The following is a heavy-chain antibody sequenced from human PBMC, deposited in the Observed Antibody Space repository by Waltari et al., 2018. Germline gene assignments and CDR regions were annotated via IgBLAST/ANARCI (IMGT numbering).Heavy chain of an antibody. CDR1: ALTFSTSW. V-gene: IGHV3-74*01. D-gene: IGHD3-10*01. CDR3: ARSMNYGPDY. CDR2: INPEGRTT. Sequence: EGQLGASGGDLVQPGGHLRHACAASALTFSTSWTHRVRQAAGKGLVWVARINPEGRTTTYADSVRGRFSISRDNAKNTLYLQMNSLTVEDTAVYFCARSMNYGPDYWGRGTLVTVSS. J-gene: IGHJ4*02.